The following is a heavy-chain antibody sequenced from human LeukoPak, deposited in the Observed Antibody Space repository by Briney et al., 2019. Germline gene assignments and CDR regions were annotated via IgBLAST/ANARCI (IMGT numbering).Heavy chain of an antibody. Sequence: GRSLRLSCAASGFTFSRYAIHWVRQAPGKGLEWVAVMSYDGTNKYHAESVKGRFTISRDNFKNTLYLQMNSLRAEDTAVYYCARGRFLEWSVSDYWGQGTLVTVSS. CDR3: ARGRFLEWSVSDY. J-gene: IGHJ4*02. CDR1: GFTFSRYA. D-gene: IGHD3-3*01. CDR2: MSYDGTNK. V-gene: IGHV3-30*03.